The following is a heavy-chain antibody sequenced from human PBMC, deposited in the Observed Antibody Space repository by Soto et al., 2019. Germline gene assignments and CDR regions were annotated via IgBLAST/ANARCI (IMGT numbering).Heavy chain of an antibody. Sequence: QVRLVQSGAEVKKPGSSVKVSCKASGGTFSSYSINWVRQAPGQGLEWMGEIIPIFGTANYAQKSQGRVTITADESTSTAYMELSSLRSEDTAVYYCARDGGRHSGGIDYWGQGTLVTVSS. CDR1: GGTFSSYS. V-gene: IGHV1-69*01. D-gene: IGHD1-26*01. CDR2: IIPIFGTA. J-gene: IGHJ4*02. CDR3: ARDGGRHSGGIDY.